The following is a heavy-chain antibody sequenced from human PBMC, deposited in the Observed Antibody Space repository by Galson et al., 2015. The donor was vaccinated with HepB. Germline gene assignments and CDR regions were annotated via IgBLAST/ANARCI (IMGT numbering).Heavy chain of an antibody. Sequence: SLRLSCAASGFTFSNAWLNWVRQAPGKGLEWVGRIKSKTDGGTTDYAAPVKGRFTISRDDSKNTLYLQMNSLKTEDTAVYYCTTDRRFLYSSGSGRVDYWGQGTLVTVSS. J-gene: IGHJ4*02. V-gene: IGHV3-15*07. CDR2: IKSKTDGGTT. D-gene: IGHD6-19*01. CDR3: TTDRRFLYSSGSGRVDY. CDR1: GFTFSNAW.